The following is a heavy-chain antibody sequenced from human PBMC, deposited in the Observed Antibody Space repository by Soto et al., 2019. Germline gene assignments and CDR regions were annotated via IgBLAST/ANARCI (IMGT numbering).Heavy chain of an antibody. CDR2: ISSSSSTI. CDR3: ARDHIVVVPAAMLDYYYHMDF. V-gene: IGHV3-48*01. CDR1: GFTFSSYS. D-gene: IGHD2-2*01. Sequence: GGSLRLSCAASGFTFSSYSMNWVRQAPGKGQEWVSYISSSSSTIYYADSVKGRFTISRENAKNSLYLQMNSLRAEDTAVYYCARDHIVVVPAAMLDYYYHMDFWGQGTSVPVSS. J-gene: IGHJ6*03.